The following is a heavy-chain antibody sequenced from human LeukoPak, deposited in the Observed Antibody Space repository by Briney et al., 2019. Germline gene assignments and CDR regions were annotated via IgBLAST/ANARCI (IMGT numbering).Heavy chain of an antibody. CDR2: IRYDGSNK. Sequence: GGSLRLSCAASGFTFSSYGMHWVRQAPGKGLEWVAFIRYDGSNKYYADSVKGRFTISRDNSKNTLYLQMNSLRAEDTAVYYCAKGVVAVPSYYYYGMDVWGQGTTVTVSS. CDR3: AKGVVAVPSYYYYGMDV. V-gene: IGHV3-30*02. CDR1: GFTFSSYG. J-gene: IGHJ6*02. D-gene: IGHD2-15*01.